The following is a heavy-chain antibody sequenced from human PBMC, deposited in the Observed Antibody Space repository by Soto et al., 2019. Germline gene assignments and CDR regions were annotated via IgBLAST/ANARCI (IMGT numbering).Heavy chain of an antibody. V-gene: IGHV4-30-4*01. CDR3: AIGYSGYDPGAFDI. CDR1: GGSISSGDYY. D-gene: IGHD5-12*01. Sequence: QVQLQESGPGLVKPSQTLSLTCTVSGGSISSGDYYWSWIRQPPGKGLEWIGYIYYSGSTYYNPSPKSRVTISVYTSKNQFFMKLSSVTAADTAVYYCAIGYSGYDPGAFDIWGQGTMVTVSS. J-gene: IGHJ3*02. CDR2: IYYSGST.